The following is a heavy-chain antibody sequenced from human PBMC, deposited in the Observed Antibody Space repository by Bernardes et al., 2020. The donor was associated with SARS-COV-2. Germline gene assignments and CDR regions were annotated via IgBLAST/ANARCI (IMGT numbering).Heavy chain of an antibody. D-gene: IGHD3-3*01. Sequence: ASVKVSCKVSGYTLTELSMHWVRQAPGKGLEWMGGFDPEDGETIYAQKFQGRVTMTEDTSTDTAYMELSSLRSEDTAVYYCATIYAIFGVKMSLDYWGQGTLVTVSSGSASAPTYYYYGMDVWGQGTTVTVSS. J-gene: IGHJ6*02. CDR3: ATIYAIFGVKMSLDYWGQGTLVTVSSGSASAPTYYYYGMDV. CDR2: FDPEDGET. CDR1: GYTLTELS. V-gene: IGHV1-24*01.